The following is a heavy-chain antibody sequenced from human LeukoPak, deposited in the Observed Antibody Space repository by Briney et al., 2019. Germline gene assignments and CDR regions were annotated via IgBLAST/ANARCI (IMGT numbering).Heavy chain of an antibody. J-gene: IGHJ3*02. Sequence: PGGPLRLSCAASGFSFSSYEMNWVRQGPGKGLEWLSYIRGSGTTIYDADSVKGRFTISRDNAKNTLYLHLNSLTAEDTAIYYCVRDEIRSGAFDIWGQGTMVTVSS. CDR3: VRDEIRSGAFDI. D-gene: IGHD3-10*01. CDR2: IRGSGTTI. CDR1: GFSFSSYE. V-gene: IGHV3-48*03.